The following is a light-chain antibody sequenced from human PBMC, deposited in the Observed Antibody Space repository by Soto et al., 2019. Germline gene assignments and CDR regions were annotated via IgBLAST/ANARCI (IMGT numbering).Light chain of an antibody. CDR2: SAS. Sequence: EIVLTQSPGTLSLSPGERATLSCRASQSVNSNYLAWHQQKPGQAPRLLVYSASTRATDIPARFTGSGSGTEFTLTIGSLQSEDFAVYYCQQYNSWPLTFGQGTKVDIK. V-gene: IGKV3-15*01. CDR3: QQYNSWPLT. CDR1: QSVNSN. J-gene: IGKJ1*01.